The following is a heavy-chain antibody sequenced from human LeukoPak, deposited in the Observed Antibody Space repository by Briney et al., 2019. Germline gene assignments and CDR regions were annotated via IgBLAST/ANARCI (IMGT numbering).Heavy chain of an antibody. Sequence: PGGSLRLSCAASGFTFSSYAMHWVRQAPGKGLEWVAQISYDGSNKYYADSVKGRFTISRDNSKNTLSLHMNSLRAEDTSLYYCAKDRAAGAVTTYDSWGQGTLVTVSS. CDR3: AKDRAAGAVTTYDS. CDR1: GFTFSSYA. D-gene: IGHD4-17*01. CDR2: ISYDGSNK. J-gene: IGHJ4*02. V-gene: IGHV3-30-3*01.